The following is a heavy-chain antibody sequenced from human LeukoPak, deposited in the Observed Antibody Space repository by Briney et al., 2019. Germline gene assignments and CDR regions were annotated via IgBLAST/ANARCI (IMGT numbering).Heavy chain of an antibody. CDR2: INWNGDSR. J-gene: IGHJ4*02. V-gene: IGHV3-20*04. D-gene: IGHD5-12*01. Sequence: PGGSLRLSCAASGFTFSSYWMSWVRQAPGKGLEWVSDINWNGDSRGYAHSVRGRFTIYRDNSKNSLYLQMNSLRVEDTAFYYCARGPSGYHNTGGQGTLVTVSS. CDR3: ARGPSGYHNT. CDR1: GFTFSSYW.